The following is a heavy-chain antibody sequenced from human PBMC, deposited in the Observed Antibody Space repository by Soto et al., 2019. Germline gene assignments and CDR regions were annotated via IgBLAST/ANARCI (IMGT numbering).Heavy chain of an antibody. V-gene: IGHV3-13*01. CDR2: IGTAGDT. CDR1: GFTFSSYD. CDR3: AKDLGYCSGGSCYDAFDI. Sequence: GGSLRLSCAASGFTFSSYDMQWVRQASGKGLEWVSAIGTAGDTYYPGSLKGRFTISRENAKNTLYLQMNSLRAEDTAVYYCAKDLGYCSGGSCYDAFDIWGQGTMVTVSS. J-gene: IGHJ3*02. D-gene: IGHD2-15*01.